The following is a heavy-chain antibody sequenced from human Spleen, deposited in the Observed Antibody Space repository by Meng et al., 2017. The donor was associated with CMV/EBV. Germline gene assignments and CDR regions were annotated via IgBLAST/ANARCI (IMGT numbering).Heavy chain of an antibody. Sequence: GESLKISCAASGFTFSSYAMSWVRQAPGKGLEWVSAISGSSSYIYYADSVKGRFTISRDNAKNSLYLQMNSLRAEDTAVYYCARDRNGYDFWSGYSSDYYYYGMDVWGQGTTVTVSS. V-gene: IGHV3-21*01. CDR2: ISGSSSYI. CDR3: ARDRNGYDFWSGYSSDYYYYGMDV. D-gene: IGHD3-3*01. CDR1: GFTFSSYA. J-gene: IGHJ6*02.